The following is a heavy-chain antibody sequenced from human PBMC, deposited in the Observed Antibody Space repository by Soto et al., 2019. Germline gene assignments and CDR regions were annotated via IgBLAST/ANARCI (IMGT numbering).Heavy chain of an antibody. CDR2: IYYSGTT. V-gene: IGHV4-39*01. CDR3: ARRKHGDGSVWGEFAY. Sequence: QLQLQESGPGLVKPSETLSLTCTVSGDAISSISYHWGWIRQAPGQGLECIGSIYYSGTTYYNPSLKSRVTISVDTSKTQFSLTLSSVTAADTAVYYWARRKHGDGSVWGEFAYWGQGTLVTVSS. J-gene: IGHJ4*02. CDR1: GDAISSISYH. D-gene: IGHD6-19*01.